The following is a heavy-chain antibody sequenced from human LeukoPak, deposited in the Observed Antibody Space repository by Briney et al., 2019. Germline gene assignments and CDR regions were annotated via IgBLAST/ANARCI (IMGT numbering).Heavy chain of an antibody. D-gene: IGHD1-26*01. J-gene: IGHJ6*03. CDR3: ARGASAGYYYYMDV. CDR2: IKQDGSEK. CDR1: GFTFSSYW. Sequence: TGGSLRLSCAASGFTFSSYWMSWVRQAPGKGLEWVANIKQDGSEKYYVDSVKGRFTISRDNAKNSLYLQMNSLRAGDTAVYYCARGASAGYYYYMDVWGKGTTVTVSS. V-gene: IGHV3-7*01.